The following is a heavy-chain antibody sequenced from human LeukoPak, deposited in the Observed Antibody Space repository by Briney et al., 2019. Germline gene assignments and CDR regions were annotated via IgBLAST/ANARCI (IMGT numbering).Heavy chain of an antibody. CDR1: GYTLTELS. Sequence: ASVKVSFKVSGYTLTELSMHWVRQAPGKGLEWMGGFDPEDGETIYAQKFQGRVTMTEDTSTDTAYMELSSLRSEDTAVYYCATDLYCSGGSCFDYWGQGTLVTVSS. CDR3: ATDLYCSGGSCFDY. CDR2: FDPEDGET. V-gene: IGHV1-24*01. D-gene: IGHD2-15*01. J-gene: IGHJ4*02.